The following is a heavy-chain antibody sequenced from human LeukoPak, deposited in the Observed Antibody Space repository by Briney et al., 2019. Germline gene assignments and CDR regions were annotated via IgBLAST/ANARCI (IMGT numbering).Heavy chain of an antibody. J-gene: IGHJ3*02. CDR3: ATVIRPLEGSDAFDI. CDR1: GYTLTELS. CDR2: FDPEDGET. Sequence: GASVTVSCTVSGYTLTELSMRWVRQAPGKGLEWVGGFDPEDGETIYAQKFQGRVTMTEDTSTDTAYMELSSLRSEDTAVYYCATVIRPLEGSDAFDIWGQGTMVTVSS. V-gene: IGHV1-24*01.